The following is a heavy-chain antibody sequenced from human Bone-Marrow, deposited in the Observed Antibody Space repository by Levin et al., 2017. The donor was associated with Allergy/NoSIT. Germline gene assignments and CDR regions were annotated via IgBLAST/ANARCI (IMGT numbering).Heavy chain of an antibody. V-gene: IGHV3-9*01. Sequence: PGGSLRLSCVASGFNFDDYAMHWVRQAPGKGLEWVSGITWNSGTINYGDSAKGRFTISRDNAKNSLYLQMNSLRPEDTALYYCAKDRGAGRDYFDSWGQGTLVTVSS. D-gene: IGHD2-15*01. J-gene: IGHJ4*02. CDR3: AKDRGAGRDYFDS. CDR2: ITWNSGTI. CDR1: GFNFDDYA.